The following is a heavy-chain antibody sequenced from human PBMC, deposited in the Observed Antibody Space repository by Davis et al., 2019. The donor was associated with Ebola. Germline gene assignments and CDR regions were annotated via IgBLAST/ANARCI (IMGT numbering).Heavy chain of an antibody. J-gene: IGHJ6*02. CDR1: GGSISSSSYY. D-gene: IGHD1-26*01. Sequence: GSLRLSCTVSGGSISSSSYYWGWIRQPPGKGLEWIGSIYYSGSTYYNPSLKSRVTISVDTSKNQFSLKLSSVTAADTAVYYCARVVGSYYYGMDVWGQGTTVTVSS. CDR3: ARVVGSYYYGMDV. CDR2: IYYSGST. V-gene: IGHV4-39*01.